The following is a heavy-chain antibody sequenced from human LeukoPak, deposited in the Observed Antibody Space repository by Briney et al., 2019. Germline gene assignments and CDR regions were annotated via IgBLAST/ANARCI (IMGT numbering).Heavy chain of an antibody. CDR3: ARTYGESMGGYYYYYYYMDV. Sequence: SETLSLTCTVSGGSIRSHYWSWIRQPPAKGLEWIGNIYYCGSTSYNPSLKSRVTISVDTSKNQFSLKLSSVTAADTAVYYCARTYGESMGGYYYYYYYMDVWGKGTTVTVSS. V-gene: IGHV4-59*11. J-gene: IGHJ6*03. D-gene: IGHD4-17*01. CDR2: IYYCGST. CDR1: GGSIRSHY.